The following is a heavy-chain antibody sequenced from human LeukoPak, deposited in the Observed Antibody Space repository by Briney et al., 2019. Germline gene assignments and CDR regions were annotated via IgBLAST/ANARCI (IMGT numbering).Heavy chain of an antibody. CDR3: ARAQRWLQLRNAFDI. J-gene: IGHJ3*02. D-gene: IGHD5-24*01. Sequence: GASVKVSFKASGYTFTGYYMHWVRQAPGQGLEWMGWINPNSGGTNYAQKFQGRVTMTRDTSISTAYMELSRLRSDDTAVYYCARAQRWLQLRNAFDIWGQGTMVTVSS. CDR1: GYTFTGYY. V-gene: IGHV1-2*02. CDR2: INPNSGGT.